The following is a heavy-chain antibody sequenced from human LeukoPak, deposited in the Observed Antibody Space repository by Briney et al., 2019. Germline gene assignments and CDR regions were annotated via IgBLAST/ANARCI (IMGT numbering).Heavy chain of an antibody. Sequence: VKVSCKASGYTFTSYDINWVRQATGQGLEWMGWMNPNSGNTGYAQKFQGRDTMTRNTSISTAYMELSSLRSEDTAVYYCARDTMIVGAANWFDPWGQGTLVTVSS. D-gene: IGHD3-22*01. CDR1: GYTFTSYD. CDR2: MNPNSGNT. V-gene: IGHV1-8*01. J-gene: IGHJ5*02. CDR3: ARDTMIVGAANWFDP.